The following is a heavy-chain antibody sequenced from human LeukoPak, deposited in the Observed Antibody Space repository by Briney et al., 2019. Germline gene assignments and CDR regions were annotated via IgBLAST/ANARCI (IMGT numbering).Heavy chain of an antibody. V-gene: IGHV1-2*02. CDR3: ARDHEFSSSSADYWYFDL. CDR2: INPNSGGT. J-gene: IGHJ2*01. Sequence: GASVKVSCKASGYTFTGYYMHWVRQAPGQGLEWMGWINPNSGGTNYAQKFQGRVTMTRDTSISTAYMELSRLRSDDTAVYYCARDHEFSSSSADYWYFDLWGRGTLVTVSS. D-gene: IGHD6-6*01. CDR1: GYTFTGYY.